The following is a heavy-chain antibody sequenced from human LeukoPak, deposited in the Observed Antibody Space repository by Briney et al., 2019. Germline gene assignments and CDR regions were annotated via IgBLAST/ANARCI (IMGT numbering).Heavy chain of an antibody. J-gene: IGHJ4*01. CDR3: AGDMVRGVILRRVLEY. CDR1: GYSISSGYY. CDR2: IYHSGST. D-gene: IGHD3-10*01. Sequence: SETLSLTCTVSGYSISSGYYWGWIRQPPGKGLQWIGTIYHSGSTFYNPSLKSRVTISVDTSKNQFSLRLTSVIAADTAVYYCAGDMVRGVILRRVLEYWGQEPWSTSPQ. V-gene: IGHV4-38-2*02.